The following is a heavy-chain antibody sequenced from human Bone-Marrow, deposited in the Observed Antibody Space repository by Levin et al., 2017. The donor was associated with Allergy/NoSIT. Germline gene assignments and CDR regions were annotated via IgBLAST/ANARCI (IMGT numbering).Heavy chain of an antibody. Sequence: SCAASGFTFSRYSMNWVRQAPGKGLEWVAAISDSSDYIYYADSVKGRFTISRDNAKSSLYLQMNSLTTDDTGVYYCARGPGDPWGQGTRVTVSA. CDR1: GFTFSRYS. CDR3: ARGPGDP. V-gene: IGHV3-21*01. J-gene: IGHJ5*02. CDR2: ISDSSDYI.